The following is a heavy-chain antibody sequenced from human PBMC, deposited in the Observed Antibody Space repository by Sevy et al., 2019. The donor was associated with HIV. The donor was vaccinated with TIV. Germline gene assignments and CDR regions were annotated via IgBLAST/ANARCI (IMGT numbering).Heavy chain of an antibody. D-gene: IGHD5-18*01. Sequence: GSLRLSCAASGFTVNSNYMTWVRQAPGKGLEGGSGIHSDDTPYHADPVKDRFTISRDNFKNTLYLHMSSLRAEDTAVYYCARGKSGYGYALNYWGQGTLVTVSS. CDR3: ARGKSGYGYALNY. V-gene: IGHV3-66*01. CDR1: GFTVNSNY. J-gene: IGHJ4*02. CDR2: IHSDDTP.